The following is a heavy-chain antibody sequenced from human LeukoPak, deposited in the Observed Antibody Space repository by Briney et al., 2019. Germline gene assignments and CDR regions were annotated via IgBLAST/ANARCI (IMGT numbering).Heavy chain of an antibody. D-gene: IGHD6-19*01. CDR3: ARDTLSSPDY. CDR2: IKDDGSST. Sequence: GGSLRLSCAASGFTFSSYWMHWVRQAPGKGLVWVSRIKDDGSSTTYAYSVKGRFTISRDNAKNTLHLQMNSLTAEHTAAYYCARDTLSSPDYWGQGTLVSVSS. J-gene: IGHJ4*02. CDR1: GFTFSSYW. V-gene: IGHV3-74*01.